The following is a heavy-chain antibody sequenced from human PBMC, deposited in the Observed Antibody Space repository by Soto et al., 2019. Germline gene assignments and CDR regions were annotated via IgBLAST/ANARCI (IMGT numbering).Heavy chain of an antibody. V-gene: IGHV3-33*01. D-gene: IGHD4-17*01. CDR3: ARDRDGGHNFDY. CDR1: GFTFSSYG. CDR2: IWYDGSNK. Sequence: QVQLVESGGGVVQPGRSLRLSCEASGFTFSSYGMHWVRQAPGKGLEWVAVIWYDGSNKYYADSVKGRFTISRDNSKNTLYLQMNSLRAEDTAVYYCARDRDGGHNFDYWGQGTLVTVSS. J-gene: IGHJ4*02.